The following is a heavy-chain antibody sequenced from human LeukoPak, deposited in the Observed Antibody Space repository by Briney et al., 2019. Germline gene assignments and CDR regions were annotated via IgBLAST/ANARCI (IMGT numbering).Heavy chain of an antibody. Sequence: GASVKVSCKASGYTFTGYYMHWVRQATGQGLEWMGWMNPNSGNTGYAQKFQGRVTMTRDTSINTAYMELNSLRSEDTAVYYCTRGISDDWGQGTLVAVSS. CDR3: TRGISDD. CDR1: GYTFTGYY. V-gene: IGHV1-8*02. J-gene: IGHJ4*02. CDR2: MNPNSGNT.